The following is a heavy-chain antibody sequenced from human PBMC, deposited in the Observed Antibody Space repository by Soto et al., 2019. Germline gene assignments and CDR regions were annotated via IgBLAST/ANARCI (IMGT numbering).Heavy chain of an antibody. J-gene: IGHJ1*01. CDR3: SKAKDSSSWYPVYFQH. D-gene: IGHD6-13*01. CDR2: ISGSGGST. V-gene: IGHV3-23*01. Sequence: PGGSLRLSCAASGFTFSSYAMSWVRQAPGKGLEWVSAISGSGGSTYYADSVKGRFTISRDNSKNTLYLQMNSLRAEDTPVYYCSKAKDSSSWYPVYFQHWGQGTLVTVSS. CDR1: GFTFSSYA.